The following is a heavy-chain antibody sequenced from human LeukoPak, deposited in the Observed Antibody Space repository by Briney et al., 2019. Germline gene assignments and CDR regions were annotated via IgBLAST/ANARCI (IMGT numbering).Heavy chain of an antibody. D-gene: IGHD6-6*01. CDR3: ARDGGIIAARRWFDP. CDR2: ISSSSSYI. Sequence: PGGSLRLSCAASGFTFSSYCMNWVRQAPGKGLDWVSSISSSSSYIYYADSVKGRFTISRDNAKNSLYLQMNSMRAEDTAVYYCARDGGIIAARRWFDPWGQGTLVTVSS. J-gene: IGHJ5*02. CDR1: GFTFSSYC. V-gene: IGHV3-21*01.